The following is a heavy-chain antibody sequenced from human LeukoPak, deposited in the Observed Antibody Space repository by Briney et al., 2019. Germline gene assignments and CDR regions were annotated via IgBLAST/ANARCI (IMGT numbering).Heavy chain of an antibody. CDR1: GFTFSDYY. V-gene: IGHV3-11*04. CDR2: ISSSGSTI. D-gene: IGHD2-2*01. Sequence: PGGSLRLSCAASGFTFSDYYMSWIRQAPGKGLEWVSYISSSGSTIYYADSVKGRFTISRDNAKNSLYLQLNSLRAEDTAVYYCARASVEYQLLLLNAFDICGQGTMVTVSS. CDR3: ARASVEYQLLLLNAFDI. J-gene: IGHJ3*02.